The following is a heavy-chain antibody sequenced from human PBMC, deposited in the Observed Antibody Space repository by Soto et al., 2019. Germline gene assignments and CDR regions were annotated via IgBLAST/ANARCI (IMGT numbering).Heavy chain of an antibody. V-gene: IGHV3-30-3*01. Sequence: GGSLRLSCAASGFTFSSYAMHWVRQAPGKGLEWVAVISYDGINKYYADSVKGRFTISRDNSKNTLYLQMNSLRAEDTAVYYCARDGGNYYSRGWIYYFDYWGPGTMVTV. CDR1: GFTFSSYA. CDR2: ISYDGINK. CDR3: ARDGGNYYSRGWIYYFDY. D-gene: IGHD6-19*01. J-gene: IGHJ4*02.